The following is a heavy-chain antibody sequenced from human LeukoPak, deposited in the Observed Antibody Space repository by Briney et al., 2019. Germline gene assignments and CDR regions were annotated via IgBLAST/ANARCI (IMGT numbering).Heavy chain of an antibody. CDR1: GXTFSSYA. Sequence: PGGSLRLSCAASGXTFSSYAMSWVRQAPGKGLEWVSAISGSGGSTYYADSVKGRFTISRDNSKNTLYLQMNSLRAEDTAVYYCAREYYDSSGSPYFDYWGQGTLVTVSS. J-gene: IGHJ4*02. V-gene: IGHV3-23*01. D-gene: IGHD3-22*01. CDR3: AREYYDSSGSPYFDY. CDR2: ISGSGGST.